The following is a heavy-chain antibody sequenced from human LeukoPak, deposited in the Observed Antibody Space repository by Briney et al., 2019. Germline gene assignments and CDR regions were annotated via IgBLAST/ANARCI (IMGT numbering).Heavy chain of an antibody. J-gene: IGHJ4*02. CDR1: GFTVSSNY. Sequence: SGGSLRLSCAASGFTVSSNYMSWVRQAPGKGLEWVSVIYSGGSTYYADSVKGRFTISRDNSKNTLYLQMNSLRAEDTAVYYCARTAGYSSSWDLSDYWGQGTLVTVPS. D-gene: IGHD6-13*01. CDR2: IYSGGST. CDR3: ARTAGYSSSWDLSDY. V-gene: IGHV3-53*01.